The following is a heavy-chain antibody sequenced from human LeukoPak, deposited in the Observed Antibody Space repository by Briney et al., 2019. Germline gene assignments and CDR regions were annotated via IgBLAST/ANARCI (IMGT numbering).Heavy chain of an antibody. V-gene: IGHV4-38-2*01. CDR2: IFHSGKT. CDR1: GYSITSGYY. Sequence: SETLSLTCAVSGYSITSGYYWGWIRQPPGNGLEWLGNIFHSGKTYHNPSLKGRVTMSVDTSKNQLSLRLSSVTAADTAVYYCGRNEGFFDSWGQGTLVTVSS. J-gene: IGHJ4*02. CDR3: GRNEGFFDS. D-gene: IGHD1-1*01.